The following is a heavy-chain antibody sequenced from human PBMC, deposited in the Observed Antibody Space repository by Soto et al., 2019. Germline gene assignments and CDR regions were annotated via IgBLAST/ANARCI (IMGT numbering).Heavy chain of an antibody. D-gene: IGHD2-8*01. J-gene: IGHJ5*02. Sequence: PSETLSLTCAIYVGSFSVYYWSWIRQPPGKGLEWIGEINHSGSTNYNPSLKSRVTISVDTSKNQFSLKLSSVTAADTAVYYCARSSLVYALHWFDPWGQGTLVTVSS. CDR1: VGSFSVYY. V-gene: IGHV4-34*01. CDR2: INHSGST. CDR3: ARSSLVYALHWFDP.